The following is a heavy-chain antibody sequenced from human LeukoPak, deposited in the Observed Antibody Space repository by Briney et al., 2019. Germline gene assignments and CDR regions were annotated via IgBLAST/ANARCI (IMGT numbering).Heavy chain of an antibody. D-gene: IGHD3-22*01. CDR2: MNPNSGNT. V-gene: IGHV1-8*03. CDR1: GYTFTSYD. CDR3: ARSGYYYDSSGYYQMDY. J-gene: IGHJ4*02. Sequence: ASVKVSCKASGYTFTSYDINWVRQATGQGLEWMGWMNPNSGNTGYAQKFQGRVTITRNTSISTAYMELSSLRSGDTAVYYCARSGYYYDSSGYYQMDYWGQGTLVTVSS.